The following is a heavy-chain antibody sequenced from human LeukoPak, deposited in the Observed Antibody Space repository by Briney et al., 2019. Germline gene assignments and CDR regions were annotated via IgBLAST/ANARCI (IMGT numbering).Heavy chain of an antibody. V-gene: IGHV3-7*01. CDR2: IKEDGSDK. D-gene: IGHD2-15*01. J-gene: IGHJ5*02. CDR3: ARGGGSPDP. CDR1: GFTFSSNW. Sequence: PGGSLRLSCAASGFTFSSNWMSWVRQAPGRGLEWVASIKEDGSDKYYVDSVKGRFTISRDNAKNSLDLQMNSLRVDDTAVYYCARGGGSPDPWGQGTLVTVSS.